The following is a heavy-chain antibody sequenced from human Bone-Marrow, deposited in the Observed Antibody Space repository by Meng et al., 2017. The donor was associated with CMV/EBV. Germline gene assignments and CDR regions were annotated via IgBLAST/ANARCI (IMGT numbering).Heavy chain of an antibody. CDR2: IIPIFGRA. V-gene: IGHV1-69*01. CDR3: ARVYDSSGYYYLVY. D-gene: IGHD3-22*01. Sequence: ASAGTFSRYAISCVPQAPGQGLKWMGGIIPIFGRANYAQKFQGRVTITADESPSTAYMELSSLRSEDTAVYYCARVYDSSGYYYLVYWGQGTLVTVSS. CDR1: AGTFSRYA. J-gene: IGHJ4*02.